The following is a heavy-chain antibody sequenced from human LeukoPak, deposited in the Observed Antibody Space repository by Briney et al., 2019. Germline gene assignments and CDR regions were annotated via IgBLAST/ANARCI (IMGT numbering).Heavy chain of an antibody. D-gene: IGHD4-23*01. CDR1: GGSISSGGYY. CDR3: ARYPRYGGTYGMDV. CDR2: IYHSGST. J-gene: IGHJ6*02. Sequence: SETLSLACTVSGGSISSGGYYWSWIRQPPGKGLEWIGYIYHSGSTYYNPSLKSRVTISVDRSKNQFSLKLSSVTAADTAVYYCARYPRYGGTYGMDVWGQGTTVTVSS. V-gene: IGHV4-30-2*01.